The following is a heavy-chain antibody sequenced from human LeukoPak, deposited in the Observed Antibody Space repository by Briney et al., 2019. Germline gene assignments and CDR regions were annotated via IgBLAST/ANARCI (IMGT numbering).Heavy chain of an antibody. Sequence: SETLSLTCTVPGGPISSGGYYWSWIRQHPGKGLEWIWYIYYSGSTYYNPSLKSRVTISVDTSKNQVSLKLSSVTAADTAVYYCARVEFPKAARHVLPYYFDSWGHGTLVTASS. CDR1: GGPISSGGYY. D-gene: IGHD6-6*01. V-gene: IGHV4-31*03. CDR3: ARVEFPKAARHVLPYYFDS. J-gene: IGHJ4*01. CDR2: IYYSGST.